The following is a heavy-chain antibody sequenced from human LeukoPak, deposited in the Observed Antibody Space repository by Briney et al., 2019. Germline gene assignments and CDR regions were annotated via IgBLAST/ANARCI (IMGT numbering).Heavy chain of an antibody. V-gene: IGHV1-2*06. J-gene: IGHJ4*02. CDR3: ARAEGSGWVYYFDY. CDR1: GYTFTGYY. Sequence: GASVKVSCKASGYTFTGYYKHWVRQAPGQGLEWMGRINPNSGGTNYAQKFQGRVTMTRDTSISTAYMELSRLRSDDTAVYYCARAEGSGWVYYFDYWGQGTLVTVSS. CDR2: INPNSGGT. D-gene: IGHD6-19*01.